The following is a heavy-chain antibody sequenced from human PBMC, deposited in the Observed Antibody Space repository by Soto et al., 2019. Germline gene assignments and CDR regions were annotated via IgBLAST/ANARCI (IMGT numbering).Heavy chain of an antibody. CDR3: ARTARVPDF. D-gene: IGHD2-2*01. CDR1: GASITTYY. V-gene: IGHV4-59*01. CDR2: IYHTGVT. J-gene: IGHJ4*02. Sequence: PSETLSLTCTVSGASITTYYWSWFRQPPGQGLESLGYIYHTGVTNFNPSLRGRLSISIDTAKNQFSLKLSSVTSADTAIYYCARTARVPDFWGPGILVTVSS.